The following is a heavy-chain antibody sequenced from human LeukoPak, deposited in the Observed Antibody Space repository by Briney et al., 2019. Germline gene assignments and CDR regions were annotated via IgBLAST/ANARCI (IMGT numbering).Heavy chain of an antibody. V-gene: IGHV1-18*01. CDR2: ISAYNGNT. CDR1: GYTFTSYS. Sequence: AAVKVSFTASGYTFTSYSINWVRHAPAQGLEWMGCISAYNGNTNYAQKLQGRVTMTTDTSTSTAYMELRSLRSDDTAVYYCARDSRLRELPDYWGQGTLVTVSS. J-gene: IGHJ4*02. D-gene: IGHD1-26*01. CDR3: ARDSRLRELPDY.